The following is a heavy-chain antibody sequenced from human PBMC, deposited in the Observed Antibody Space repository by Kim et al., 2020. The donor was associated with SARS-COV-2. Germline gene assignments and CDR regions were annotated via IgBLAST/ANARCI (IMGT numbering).Heavy chain of an antibody. Sequence: YADSVKGRFTISRDKSKNTLYLQMNSLRAEDTAVYYCARDSLGELSYFDYWGQGTLVTVSS. V-gene: IGHV3-33*01. CDR3: ARDSLGELSYFDY. D-gene: IGHD3-16*02. J-gene: IGHJ4*02.